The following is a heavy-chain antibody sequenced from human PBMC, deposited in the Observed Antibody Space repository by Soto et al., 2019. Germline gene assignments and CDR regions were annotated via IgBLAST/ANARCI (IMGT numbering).Heavy chain of an antibody. J-gene: IGHJ3*02. D-gene: IGHD2-15*01. CDR2: VNHIGAS. CDR3: TKDYIGADAFDI. V-gene: IGHV4-4*02. Sequence: PSETLSLTCAVSCGPITSDNWYNWVRQTPGKGLEWIGEVNHIGASNYSPSLRSRVTISLDKSKNQFSLSMTSVTAADTAMYYCTKDYIGADAFDIWGQGAMVTVSS. CDR1: CGPITSDNW.